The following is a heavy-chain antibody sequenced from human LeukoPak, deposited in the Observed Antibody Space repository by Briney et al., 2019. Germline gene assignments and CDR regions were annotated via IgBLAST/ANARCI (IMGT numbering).Heavy chain of an antibody. V-gene: IGHV1-69*01. CDR2: IIPIFGTA. CDR1: GGTFSSYA. J-gene: IGHJ4*02. CDR3: ATILAAAGQALDY. Sequence: GASVKVSCKASGGTFSSYAISWVRQAPGQGLEWMGGIIPIFGTANYAQKFQGRVTITADESTSTAYMELSSLRSEDTAVYYCATILAAAGQALDYWGQGTLVTVSS. D-gene: IGHD6-13*01.